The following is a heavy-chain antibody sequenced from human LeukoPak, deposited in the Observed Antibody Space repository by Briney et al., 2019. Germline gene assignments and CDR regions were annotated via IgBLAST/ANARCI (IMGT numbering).Heavy chain of an antibody. J-gene: IGHJ1*01. CDR1: GYTFTGYY. V-gene: IGHV1-2*02. Sequence: ASVKVSCKASGYTFTGYYMHWVRRAPGQGLEWMGWINPNSGGTNYAQKFQGRVTMTRDTSISTVYMELSRLRSDDTAVFYCARGYYDSSDFEYFQHWGQGTLVTVSS. D-gene: IGHD3-22*01. CDR3: ARGYYDSSDFEYFQH. CDR2: INPNSGGT.